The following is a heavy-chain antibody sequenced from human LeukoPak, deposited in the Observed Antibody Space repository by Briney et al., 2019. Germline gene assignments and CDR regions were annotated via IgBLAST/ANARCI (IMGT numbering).Heavy chain of an antibody. V-gene: IGHV1-18*01. CDR2: ISAYNGNT. J-gene: IGHJ4*02. Sequence: ASVKVSCKASGYTFTSYGISWVRQAPGQGLEWMGWISAYNGNTNYAQKLQGRVTMTTDTSTSTAYMELRSLRSDDTAVYYCARDGPPYDYYDSSWEIVYFDYWGQGTLVTVSS. CDR3: ARDGPPYDYYDSSWEIVYFDY. D-gene: IGHD3-22*01. CDR1: GYTFTSYG.